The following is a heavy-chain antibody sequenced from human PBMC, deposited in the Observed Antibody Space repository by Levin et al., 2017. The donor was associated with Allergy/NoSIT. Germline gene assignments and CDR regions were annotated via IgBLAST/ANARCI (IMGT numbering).Heavy chain of an antibody. CDR1: GFSISDYA. CDR2: MRRNAYGGTT. Sequence: PGGSLRLSCTASGFSISDYAMTWFRQAPGKGLEWVGFMRRNAYGGTTEYAASVKGRFTISRDEAKNIAYLQMNSLKTEDTAVYYCSATHYWGQGTLVTVSS. J-gene: IGHJ4*02. CDR3: SATHY. V-gene: IGHV3-49*03.